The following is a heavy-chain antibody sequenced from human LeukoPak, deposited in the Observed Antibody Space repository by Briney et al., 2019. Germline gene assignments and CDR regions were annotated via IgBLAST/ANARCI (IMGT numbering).Heavy chain of an antibody. J-gene: IGHJ4*02. D-gene: IGHD2-21*01. CDR1: GGSFSGYY. CDR3: ARQALWFFDY. Sequence: PSETLSLTCAVYGGSFSGYYWSWIRQPPGKGLEWIGEINHTGSTNYNPSLKSRVTMSVDTSKNQLSLKLSSVTAADTAVYYCARQALWFFDYWGQGTLVTVSS. CDR2: INHTGST. V-gene: IGHV4-34*01.